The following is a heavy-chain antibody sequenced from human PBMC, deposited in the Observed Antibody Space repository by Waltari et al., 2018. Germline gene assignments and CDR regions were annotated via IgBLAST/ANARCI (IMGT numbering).Heavy chain of an antibody. CDR2: MSGRGGST. Sequence: EVQLVESGGGLVQPGGSLRLSCAASGFTFRSYSMNWVRQATGKGLEWVSAMSGRGGSTYYADSVKGRFTISRDNSKNTLYLQMNSLRAEDTAVYYCAKERPENGDNRDYWGQGTLVTVSS. D-gene: IGHD2-8*01. CDR1: GFTFRSYS. V-gene: IGHV3-23*04. J-gene: IGHJ4*02. CDR3: AKERPENGDNRDY.